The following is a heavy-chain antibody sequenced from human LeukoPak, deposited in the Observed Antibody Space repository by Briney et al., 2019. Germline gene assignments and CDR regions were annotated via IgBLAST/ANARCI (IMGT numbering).Heavy chain of an antibody. CDR1: AYTFTIYD. CDR2: MNPNNGNT. J-gene: IGHJ6*03. V-gene: IGHV1-8*03. D-gene: IGHD1-1*01. CDR3: ARTRLERRGYYYYYYMDV. Sequence: GASVKVSCNASAYTFTIYDINWVRQATGQGLEWMGWMNPNNGNTGYAQKFQGRVSITRNTSISTAYMELSSLRSEDTAVYYCARTRLERRGYYYYYYMDVWGKGTTVTVSS.